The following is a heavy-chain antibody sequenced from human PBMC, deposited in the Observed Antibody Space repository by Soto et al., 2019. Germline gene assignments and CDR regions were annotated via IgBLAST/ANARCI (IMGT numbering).Heavy chain of an antibody. J-gene: IGHJ3*02. CDR3: ASWERVGAFDI. CDR1: GGTLSNYA. Sequence: QVQLVQSGAEVKKPGSSVKVSCKASGGTLSNYAISWVRQAPGQGLEWMGGIIPILGSANYAQKFQDRVTITADESTSTTYMELSSLRSEDAAVYYCASWERVGAFDIWGQGTMVTVSS. D-gene: IGHD1-26*01. CDR2: IIPILGSA. V-gene: IGHV1-69*01.